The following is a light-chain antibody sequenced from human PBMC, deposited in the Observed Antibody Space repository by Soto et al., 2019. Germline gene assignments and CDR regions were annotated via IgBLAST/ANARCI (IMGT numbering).Light chain of an antibody. CDR2: EVT. CDR1: SNDVGGYNY. Sequence: QSALTQPASVSGSPGQSITISCTGTSNDVGGYNYVSWYQQHPGKAPKLIIYEVTDRPSGVSNRFSGSKSGNTASLTISGLQAEDEVDYYCISYTSSNTHYVIIGGGTQLTVL. V-gene: IGLV2-14*01. J-gene: IGLJ7*01. CDR3: ISYTSSNTHYVI.